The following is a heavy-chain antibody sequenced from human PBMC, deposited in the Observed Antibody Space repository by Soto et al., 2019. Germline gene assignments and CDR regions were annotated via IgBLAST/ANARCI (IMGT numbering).Heavy chain of an antibody. D-gene: IGHD2-2*01. J-gene: IGHJ6*02. V-gene: IGHV3-48*02. CDR3: ARVPERYCSSTSCQPYYGMDV. Sequence: GGSLRLSCAASGFTSSSYSMNWVRQAPGKGLEWVSYISSSSSTTYYADSVKGRFTISRDNAKNSLYLQMNSLRDEDTAVYYCARVPERYCSSTSCQPYYGMDVWGQGTTVTVSS. CDR2: ISSSSSTT. CDR1: GFTSSSYS.